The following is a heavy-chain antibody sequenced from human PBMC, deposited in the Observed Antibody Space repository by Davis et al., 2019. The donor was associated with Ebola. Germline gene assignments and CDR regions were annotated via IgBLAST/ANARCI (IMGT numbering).Heavy chain of an antibody. CDR2: ISGSGGST. D-gene: IGHD2-2*02. CDR1: GFTFSSYA. V-gene: IGHV3-23*01. Sequence: PGGSLRLSCAASGFTFSSYAMSWVRQAPGKGLEWVSAISGSGGSTYYSDSVKGRFTISRHNSKNTLYLQMNSLRAEDTAVYYCARYCSSTSCYTRGFDYWGQGTLVTVSS. CDR3: ARYCSSTSCYTRGFDY. J-gene: IGHJ4*02.